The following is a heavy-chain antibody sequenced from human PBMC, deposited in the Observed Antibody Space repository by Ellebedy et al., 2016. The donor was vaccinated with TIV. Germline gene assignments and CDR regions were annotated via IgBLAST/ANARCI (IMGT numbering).Heavy chain of an antibody. J-gene: IGHJ4*02. CDR1: GLTFSSHA. CDR2: ITESGGNT. CDR3: AKPLTTTPSTELAY. V-gene: IGHV3-23*01. Sequence: GESLKISCAASGLTFSSHAMSWVRQAPGKGLEWVSSITESGGNTYYADSVKGRFTISRDNYKNTLFLQMNSLRDEDTAVYYCAKPLTTTPSTELAYWGQGTLVTVSS. D-gene: IGHD1-14*01.